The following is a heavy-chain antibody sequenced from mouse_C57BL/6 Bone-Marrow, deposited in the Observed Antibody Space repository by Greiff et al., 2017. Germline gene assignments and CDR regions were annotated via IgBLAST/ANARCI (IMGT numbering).Heavy chain of an antibody. V-gene: IGHV5-9*01. CDR3: AILYYYGSSYPPWFAY. CDR1: GFTFSSYT. Sequence: EVKVEESGGGLVKPGGSLKLSCAASGFTFSSYTMSWVRQTPEKRLEWVATISGGGGNTYYPDSVKGRFTISRDNAKNTLYLQMSSLRSEDTALYYCAILYYYGSSYPPWFAYWGQGTLVTVSA. CDR2: ISGGGGNT. J-gene: IGHJ3*01. D-gene: IGHD1-1*01.